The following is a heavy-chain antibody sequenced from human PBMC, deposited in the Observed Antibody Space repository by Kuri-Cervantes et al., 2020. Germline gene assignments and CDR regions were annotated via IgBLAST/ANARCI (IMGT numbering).Heavy chain of an antibody. Sequence: LSLTCAASGFTFSSYAMSWVRQAPGKGLEWVSAISGSGGSTYYADSVKGRFTISRDNSKNTLYLQMNSLRAEDTAVYYCAKTSPGPYDFWSGYSRGGYYYYGMDVWGQGTTVTVSS. CDR1: GFTFSSYA. CDR2: ISGSGGST. J-gene: IGHJ6*02. D-gene: IGHD3-3*01. CDR3: AKTSPGPYDFWSGYSRGGYYYYGMDV. V-gene: IGHV3-23*01.